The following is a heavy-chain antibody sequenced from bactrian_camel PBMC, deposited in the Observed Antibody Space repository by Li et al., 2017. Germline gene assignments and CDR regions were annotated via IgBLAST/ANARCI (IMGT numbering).Heavy chain of an antibody. J-gene: IGHJ4*01. V-gene: IGHV3S42*01. Sequence: VQLVESGGGLVQPGGSLRLSCEASGFTFKNYAMTWLRQAPGKGLEWVSDINSSGRSTNYADSVKGRFTISRDNAKNALYLQMNTLKPEDTDMYYCAADIDFGGSCPNFWLDKLWGQGTQVTVS. CDR1: GFTFKNYA. CDR3: AADIDFGGSCPNFWLDKL. CDR2: INSSGRST. D-gene: IGHD6*01.